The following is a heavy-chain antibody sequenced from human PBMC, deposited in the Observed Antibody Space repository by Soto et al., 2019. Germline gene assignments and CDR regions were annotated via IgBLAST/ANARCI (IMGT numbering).Heavy chain of an antibody. CDR1: GFTFSSYS. CDR3: ARDIVVVPAAIGLGDPNYYYYGMDV. V-gene: IGHV3-21*01. CDR2: ISSSSSYI. J-gene: IGHJ6*02. Sequence: PGGSLRLSCAASGFTFSSYSMNWVRQAPGKGLEWVSSISSSSSYIYYADSVKGRFTISRDNAKNSLYLQMNSLRAEDTAVYYCARDIVVVPAAIGLGDPNYYYYGMDVWGQGTTVTVSS. D-gene: IGHD2-2*01.